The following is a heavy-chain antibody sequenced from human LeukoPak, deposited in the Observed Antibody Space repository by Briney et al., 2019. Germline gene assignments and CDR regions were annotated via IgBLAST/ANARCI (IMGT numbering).Heavy chain of an antibody. CDR3: ARDFAQNYGSGKLYYMDV. D-gene: IGHD3-10*01. Sequence: ASVKVSCKASGYTFTGYYIHWVRQAPGQGLEWMGWINPNSGGTNYAQKFQGRVTMTRDTSISTAYMELSRLRSDDTAVYYCARDFAQNYGSGKLYYMDVWGKGTTVTISS. CDR1: GYTFTGYY. J-gene: IGHJ6*03. CDR2: INPNSGGT. V-gene: IGHV1-2*02.